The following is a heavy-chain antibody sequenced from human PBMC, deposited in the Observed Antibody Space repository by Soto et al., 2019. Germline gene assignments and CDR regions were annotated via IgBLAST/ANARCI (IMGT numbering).Heavy chain of an antibody. CDR1: GYTLTELS. J-gene: IGHJ4*02. Sequence: ASAKVSCNVSGYTLTELSMHWVRHDPGKGLEWMGGFDPEDGETIYAQKFQGRVTMTEDTSTDTAYMELSSLRSEDTAVYYCATDRVSSGWFLATFDYWGQGTLVTVSS. D-gene: IGHD6-19*01. V-gene: IGHV1-24*01. CDR2: FDPEDGET. CDR3: ATDRVSSGWFLATFDY.